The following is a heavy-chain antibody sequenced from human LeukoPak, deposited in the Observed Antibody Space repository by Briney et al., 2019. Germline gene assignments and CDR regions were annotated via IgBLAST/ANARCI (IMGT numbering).Heavy chain of an antibody. CDR1: GFNFSDYY. V-gene: IGHV3-11*04. J-gene: IGHJ3*02. CDR2: ISTSSNTI. Sequence: GGSLRLSCEASGFNFSDYYMSWIRQAPGKGLEWLSYISTSSNTIYYTESVKGRFTISRDNAKNSLYLQMNSLRAEDTAVYYCAREGQWRSFDIWGQGTMVTVSS. D-gene: IGHD6-19*01. CDR3: AREGQWRSFDI.